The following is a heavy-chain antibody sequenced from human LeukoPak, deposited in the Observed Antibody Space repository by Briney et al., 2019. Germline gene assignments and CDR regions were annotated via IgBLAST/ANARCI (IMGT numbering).Heavy chain of an antibody. V-gene: IGHV1-69*04. D-gene: IGHD2-15*01. CDR1: GGTFSNDA. CDR2: IIPILGIA. Sequence: SVKVSCKASGGTFSNDASSWVRQAPGQGLEWMGRIIPILGIANYAQKFQGRVTITADKSTSTAYMELSSLRSEDTAVYYCASVLGYCSGGSCYKHFDYWGQGTLVTVSS. CDR3: ASVLGYCSGGSCYKHFDY. J-gene: IGHJ4*02.